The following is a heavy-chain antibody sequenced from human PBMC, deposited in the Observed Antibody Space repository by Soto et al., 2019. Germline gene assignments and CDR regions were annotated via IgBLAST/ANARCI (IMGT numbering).Heavy chain of an antibody. D-gene: IGHD3-22*01. V-gene: IGHV5-51*01. Sequence: PGESLKVSCKGSGYSFTSYWIGWVRQMPGKGLEWMGIIYPGDSDTRYSPSFQGQVTISADKSISTAYLQWSSLKASDTAMYYCARRPTYYYDSSGYYYVTYFDYWGQGTLVTSPQ. CDR2: IYPGDSDT. CDR1: GYSFTSYW. CDR3: ARRPTYYYDSSGYYYVTYFDY. J-gene: IGHJ4*02.